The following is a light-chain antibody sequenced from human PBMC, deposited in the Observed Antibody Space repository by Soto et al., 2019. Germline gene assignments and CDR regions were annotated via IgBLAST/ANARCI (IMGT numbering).Light chain of an antibody. CDR2: RVS. J-gene: IGKJ2*02. Sequence: EIVLTQSPDTLSLSPGDRASLSCRASQTISGDLGWYQQRPGRPPRLLIHRVSGRTARTPDRFSGSGSGTDFTLTMIRLEPEDFAVYYCQQYGRSPGTFGQGTKLEIK. CDR1: QTISGD. V-gene: IGKV3-20*01. CDR3: QQYGRSPGT.